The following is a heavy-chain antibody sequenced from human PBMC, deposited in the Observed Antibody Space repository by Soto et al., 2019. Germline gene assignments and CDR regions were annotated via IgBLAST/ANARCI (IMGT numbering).Heavy chain of an antibody. J-gene: IGHJ4*02. D-gene: IGHD2-15*01. Sequence: SVKVSCKASGGTFRNYPINWVRQAPGQGLEWMGSIFPLTDIPDYAQNFQARLTISADKSTSTAYMELSSLTSDDTAMYFCGGGGGVVVKYFHSWGPGTLGTGSS. CDR1: GGTFRNYP. CDR2: IFPLTDIP. V-gene: IGHV1-69*04. CDR3: GGGGGVVVKYFHS.